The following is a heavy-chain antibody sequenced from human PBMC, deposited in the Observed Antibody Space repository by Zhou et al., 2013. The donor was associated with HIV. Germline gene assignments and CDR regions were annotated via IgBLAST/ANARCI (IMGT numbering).Heavy chain of an antibody. D-gene: IGHD1-20*01. Sequence: QEQLVQSGADVRKPGASVKVSCKASGYTFTGHYIHWVRQAPGQGLEWMGCINPRTGDTNYARKFQGRVTMTRDTSISTVYMELRGLRSDDTALYFCASYGPGYNWMYSWGQGTLVTVSS. J-gene: IGHJ4*02. CDR3: ASYGPGYNWMYS. CDR2: INPRTGDT. V-gene: IGHV1-2*02. CDR1: GYTFTGHY.